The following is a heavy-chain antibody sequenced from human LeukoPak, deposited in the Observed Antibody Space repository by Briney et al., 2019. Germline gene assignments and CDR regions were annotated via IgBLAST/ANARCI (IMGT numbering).Heavy chain of an antibody. CDR1: GGSISSSSYY. Sequence: SETLSLTCTVSGGSISSSSYYWGWIRQPPGKGLEWIGYIYYSGSTYYNPSLKSRVTISVDTSKNQFSLKLTSVTAADTAVYYCARDLYYYDSSGYRMMDVWGKGTTVTISS. J-gene: IGHJ6*04. CDR2: IYYSGST. D-gene: IGHD3-22*01. CDR3: ARDLYYYDSSGYRMMDV. V-gene: IGHV4-39*07.